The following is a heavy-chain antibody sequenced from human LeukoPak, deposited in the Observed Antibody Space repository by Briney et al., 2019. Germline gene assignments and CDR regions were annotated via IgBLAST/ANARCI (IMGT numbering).Heavy chain of an antibody. CDR3: ARNRMDV. J-gene: IGHJ6*04. V-gene: IGHV4-34*01. Sequence: PSETLSLTCAVYGGSFSGYYWSWIRQPPGKGLEWIGEINHSGSTNYNPSLKSRVTISVDTSKNQFSLKLSSVTAADTAVYYCARNRMDVWGKWTTVTVSS. CDR2: INHSGST. CDR1: GGSFSGYY.